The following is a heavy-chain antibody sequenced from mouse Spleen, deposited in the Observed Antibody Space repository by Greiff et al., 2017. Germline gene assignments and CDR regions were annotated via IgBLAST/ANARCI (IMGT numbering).Heavy chain of an antibody. V-gene: IGHV1-76*01. CDR2: IYPGSGNT. CDR1: GYTFTDYY. CDR3: ARLNFDY. Sequence: VQLQQSGAELVRPGASVKLSCKASGYTFTDYYINWVKQRPGQGLEWIARIYPGSGNTYYNEKFKGKATLTAEKSSSTAYMQLSSLTSEDSAVYFCARLNFDYWGQGTTLTVSS. J-gene: IGHJ2*01.